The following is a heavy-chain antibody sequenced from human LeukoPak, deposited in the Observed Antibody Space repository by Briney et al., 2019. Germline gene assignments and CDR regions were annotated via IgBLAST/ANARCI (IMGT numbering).Heavy chain of an antibody. CDR3: AREDGYVYNGFDY. D-gene: IGHD5-24*01. Sequence: SVKVSCKAFGGTFISYAITWVRQAPGQGVEWMGRIIPIFDTANYEHNFQGRVTITTDESTSTAYLGLSSLRSEDTAVYYCAREDGYVYNGFDYWGQGTPVTVSS. V-gene: IGHV1-69*05. J-gene: IGHJ5*01. CDR2: IIPIFDTA. CDR1: GGTFISYA.